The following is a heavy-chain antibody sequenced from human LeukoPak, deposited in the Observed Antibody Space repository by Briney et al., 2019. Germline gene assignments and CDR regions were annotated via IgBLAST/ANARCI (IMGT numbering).Heavy chain of an antibody. V-gene: IGHV3-21*01. Sequence: PGGSLRLSCAASGFTFSSYSMNWVRQAPGKGLEWVSSISSSSSYIYYADSVKGRFTISRDNAKNSLYLQMNSLRAEDTAVYYCASLVDTTGRIDYWGQGTLVTVSS. CDR2: ISSSSSYI. J-gene: IGHJ4*02. D-gene: IGHD1-1*01. CDR1: GFTFSSYS. CDR3: ASLVDTTGRIDY.